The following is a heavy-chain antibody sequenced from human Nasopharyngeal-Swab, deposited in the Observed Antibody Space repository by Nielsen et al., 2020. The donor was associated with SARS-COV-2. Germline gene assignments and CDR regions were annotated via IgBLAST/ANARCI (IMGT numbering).Heavy chain of an antibody. CDR1: GGSVSSESYY. J-gene: IGHJ6*02. V-gene: IGHV4-61*01. CDR2: IYYSGSS. D-gene: IGHD4-11*01. CDR3: ARDTVHYGMDV. Sequence: SETLSLTCTVSGGSVSSESYYLTWVRQSPGKGLDWIGYIYYSGSSSYNPSLKSRVTISVDMSKNQFSLKLTSVTAADTAVYYCARDTVHYGMDVWGQGTTVTVSS.